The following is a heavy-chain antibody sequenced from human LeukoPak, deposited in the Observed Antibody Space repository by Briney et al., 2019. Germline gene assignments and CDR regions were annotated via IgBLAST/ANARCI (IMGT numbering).Heavy chain of an antibody. CDR2: ISGSGGST. CDR1: GYTCSRYA. V-gene: IGHV3-23*01. CDR3: AKARSSSSWYEIYFDY. J-gene: IGHJ4*02. D-gene: IGHD6-13*01. Sequence: GGSLRLSCAASGYTCSRYAMSWVRQAPGKGLEWVSAISGSGGSTYYADSVKGRFTISRDNSKNTLYLQMNSLRAEDTAVYYCAKARSSSSWYEIYFDYWGQGTLVTVSS.